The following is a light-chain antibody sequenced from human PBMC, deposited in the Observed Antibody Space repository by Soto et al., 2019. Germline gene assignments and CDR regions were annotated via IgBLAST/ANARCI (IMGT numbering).Light chain of an antibody. CDR3: QQRSNWPPT. CDR2: GIS. J-gene: IGKJ4*01. CDR1: HTISSSY. Sequence: EIVLTQSPGTLSLSPGERATLSCRASHTISSSYLAWYQQKPGQAPRLLMYGISRRATGIPDRFSGSGSGTDFTLTISSLEPEDFAVYYCQQRSNWPPTFGGGTKVDIK. V-gene: IGKV3D-20*02.